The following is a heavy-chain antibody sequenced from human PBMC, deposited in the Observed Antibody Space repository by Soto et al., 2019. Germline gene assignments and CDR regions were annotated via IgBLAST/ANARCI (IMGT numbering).Heavy chain of an antibody. J-gene: IGHJ6*02. V-gene: IGHV4-34*01. D-gene: IGHD1-26*01. Sequence: LPLTWAVNGGSFSGYYWSWIRQPPGKGPEWIGEINHSGTTNYNPSLKSRVTLSVDPSKNQFSLKLTSVTAADAAVYYCAGLRELWPGAYYYYGMDVWGQGTTVTVSS. CDR2: INHSGTT. CDR1: GGSFSGYY. CDR3: AGLRELWPGAYYYYGMDV.